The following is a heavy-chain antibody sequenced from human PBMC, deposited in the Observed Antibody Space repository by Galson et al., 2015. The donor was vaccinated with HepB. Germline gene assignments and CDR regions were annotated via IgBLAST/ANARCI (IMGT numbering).Heavy chain of an antibody. CDR1: GFTFSSYW. V-gene: IGHV3-74*03. CDR3: ARVAPHYGMDV. Sequence: SLRLSCAASGFTFSSYWMHWVRQVPGKGLVWVSRINSDDSTTTYADSVKGRFTISRDNAKNTLYLQMNSLRAEDTAVYYCARVAPHYGMDVWGQGTTVTVSS. CDR2: INSDDSTT. J-gene: IGHJ6*02.